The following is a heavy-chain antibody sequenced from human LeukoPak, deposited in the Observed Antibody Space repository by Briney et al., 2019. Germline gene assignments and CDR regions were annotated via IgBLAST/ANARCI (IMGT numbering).Heavy chain of an antibody. V-gene: IGHV3-66*01. Sequence: GGSLRLSCAASGLTVSTNYMTWVRQAPGKGLEWVSLIYSGGGTYYADSVKGRFTISRDNSKNTLYLQMNSLRAEDTAVYYCARFVSSIWPFDYWGQGTLVTVSS. J-gene: IGHJ4*02. CDR2: IYSGGGT. D-gene: IGHD6-13*01. CDR1: GLTVSTNY. CDR3: ARFVSSIWPFDY.